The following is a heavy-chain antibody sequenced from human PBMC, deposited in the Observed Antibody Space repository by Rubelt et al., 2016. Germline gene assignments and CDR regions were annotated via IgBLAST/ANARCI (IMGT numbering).Heavy chain of an antibody. CDR2: IHKDGSQK. CDR3: ARNLNWFDL. Sequence: EARGGLVQPGGSLRLSCVASGFTVSSVWMHWVRQAPGKVLELVTNIHKDGSQKFYVASVKGRFTISRDSTKNSLYLHMNSLRVEDTAVYYCARNLNWFDLWGQGTLVTVSS. J-gene: IGHJ5*02. V-gene: IGHV3-7*03. CDR1: GFTVSSVW.